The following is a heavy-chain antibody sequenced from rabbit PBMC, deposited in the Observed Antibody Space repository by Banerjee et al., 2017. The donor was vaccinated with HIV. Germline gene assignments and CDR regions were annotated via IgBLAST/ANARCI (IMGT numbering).Heavy chain of an antibody. CDR3: AKSHNGKMVDWDL. D-gene: IGHD5-1*01. J-gene: IGHJ4*01. V-gene: IGHV1S45*01. Sequence: EESGGDLVKPEGSLTLTCTASGFSFNSNFWICWVRQAPGKGLEWIGCIVANSIEWTRYASWAKGRFTISKSTSLNTVTLQMTSLTAADSATYFCAKSHNGKMVDWDLWGPGTLVTVS. CDR1: GFSFNSNFW. CDR2: IVANSIEWT.